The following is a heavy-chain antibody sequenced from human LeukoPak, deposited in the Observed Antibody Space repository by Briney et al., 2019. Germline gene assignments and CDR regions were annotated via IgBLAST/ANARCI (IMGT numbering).Heavy chain of an antibody. CDR2: IYYSGST. CDR1: GGSISSSSYY. J-gene: IGHJ4*02. V-gene: IGHV4-39*07. Sequence: SETLSLTCTVSGGSISSSSYYWGWIRQPPGKGLEWIGSIYYSGSTYYNPSLKSRVTISVDTSKNQFSLKLSSVTAADTAVYYCARLVSSGSFIGYWGQGTLVTVSS. CDR3: ARLVSSGSFIGY. D-gene: IGHD3-22*01.